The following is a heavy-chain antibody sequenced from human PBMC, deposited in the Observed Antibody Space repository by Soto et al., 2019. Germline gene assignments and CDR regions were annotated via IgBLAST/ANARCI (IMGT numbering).Heavy chain of an antibody. J-gene: IGHJ5*02. D-gene: IGHD3-16*02. Sequence: QVQLVQSGAEVKKPGSSVKVSCKASGGTLRSYSISWVRQAPGQGLEWMGGIIPIFGTANYAQKFHGRVRIIADESTSTAYMELANLKTEDTAVYYCARRGLGGKLPSYNWFDPWGQGTLVTVSS. CDR3: ARRGLGGKLPSYNWFDP. V-gene: IGHV1-69*01. CDR2: IIPIFGTA. CDR1: GGTLRSYS.